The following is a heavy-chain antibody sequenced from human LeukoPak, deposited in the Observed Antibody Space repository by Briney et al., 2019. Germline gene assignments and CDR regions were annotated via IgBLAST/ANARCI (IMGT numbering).Heavy chain of an antibody. CDR1: GFTFSSYG. CDR3: AREVHLAAAGNWFDP. Sequence: GRSLRLSCAASGFTFSSYGMHWVHQAPGKRLEWTAVIWYDGSNKYYADSVKGRFTISRDNSKNTLYLQMNSLRAEDTAVYYCAREVHLAAAGNWFDPWGQGTLVTVSS. D-gene: IGHD6-13*01. J-gene: IGHJ5*02. V-gene: IGHV3-33*01. CDR2: IWYDGSNK.